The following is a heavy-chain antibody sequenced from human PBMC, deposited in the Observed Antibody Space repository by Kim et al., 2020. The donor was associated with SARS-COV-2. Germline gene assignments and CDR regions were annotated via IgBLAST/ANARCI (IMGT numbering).Heavy chain of an antibody. V-gene: IGHV3-30*18. D-gene: IGHD3-9*01. J-gene: IGHJ6*01. CDR3: AKGSRDDILSYYGMDV. CDR2: ISYDGSNK. CDR1: GFTFSSYG. Sequence: GGSLRLSCAASGFTFSSYGMHWVRQAPGKGLEWVAVISYDGSNKYYADSVKGRFTISRDNSKNTLYLQMNSLRAEDTAVYYCAKGSRDDILSYYGMDVWG.